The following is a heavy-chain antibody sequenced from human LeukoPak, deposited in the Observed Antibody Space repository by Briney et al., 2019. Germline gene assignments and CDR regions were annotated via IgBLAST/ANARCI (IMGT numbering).Heavy chain of an antibody. D-gene: IGHD1-1*01. V-gene: IGHV1-2*02. J-gene: IGHJ3*02. CDR3: ARGKNWLDAFDI. CDR1: GYTFTGYY. Sequence: ASVKVSCKASGYTFTGYYMHWVRQAPGPGLEWMGWINPNSGDTNYAQKFQGRVTMTRDMSISTAYMEQSRLRSDDTAMYYCARGKNWLDAFDIWGQGTVVTVSS. CDR2: INPNSGDT.